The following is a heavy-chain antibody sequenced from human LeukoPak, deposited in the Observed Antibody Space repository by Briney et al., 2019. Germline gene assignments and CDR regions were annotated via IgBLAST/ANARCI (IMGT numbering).Heavy chain of an antibody. CDR1: GGSISSYY. D-gene: IGHD3-22*01. J-gene: IGHJ4*02. Sequence: PSETLSLTCAVSGGSISSYYWSWIRQPPGKGLEWVGYTYYSGSTNYNPSLKSRVTISVDTSKNQFSLKLSSVTAADTAVYYCARETDWCDSSGGTLFDYWGQGTLVTVSS. CDR2: TYYSGST. CDR3: ARETDWCDSSGGTLFDY. V-gene: IGHV4-59*01.